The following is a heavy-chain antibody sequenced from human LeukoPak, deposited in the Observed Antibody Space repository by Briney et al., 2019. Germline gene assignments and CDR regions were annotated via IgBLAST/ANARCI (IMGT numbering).Heavy chain of an antibody. CDR3: ARDRGVLRYFDWLFEFDY. D-gene: IGHD3-9*01. CDR2: INPNSGGT. Sequence: LGASVKVSCKASGYTFTGYYMHWVRQAPGQGLEWMGWINPNSGGTNYAQKFQGRVTMTRDTSISTAYMELSRLRSEDTAVYYCARDRGVLRYFDWLFEFDYWGQGTLVTVSS. J-gene: IGHJ4*02. V-gene: IGHV1-2*02. CDR1: GYTFTGYY.